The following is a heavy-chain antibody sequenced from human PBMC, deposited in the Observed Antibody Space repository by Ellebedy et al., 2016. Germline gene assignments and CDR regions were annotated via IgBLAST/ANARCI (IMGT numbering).Heavy chain of an antibody. Sequence: GGSLRLSXAASGFTFSSYWMSWLRQAPGKGLEWVANIKQDGSEKYYVDSVKGRFTISRDNAKNSLYLQMNSLRAEDTAVYYCAGHPDPIVATILDYWGQGTLVTVSS. CDR3: AGHPDPIVATILDY. CDR2: IKQDGSEK. CDR1: GFTFSSYW. D-gene: IGHD5-12*01. J-gene: IGHJ4*02. V-gene: IGHV3-7*01.